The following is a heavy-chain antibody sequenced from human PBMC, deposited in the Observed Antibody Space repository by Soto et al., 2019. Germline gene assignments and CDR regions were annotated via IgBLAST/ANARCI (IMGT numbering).Heavy chain of an antibody. V-gene: IGHV3-21*01. D-gene: IGHD6-13*01. CDR1: EFTFRSYS. Sequence: GGSLRHSCAASEFTFRSYSVNWVRQTPGKGLEWVSSISSSSSYIYYADSVKGRFTTSRENAKNSLYLQMNSLRAEDTAVYYCANSWSNYYYYYGMDVWGQGTPVTV. CDR3: ANSWSNYYYYYGMDV. CDR2: ISSSSSYI. J-gene: IGHJ6*02.